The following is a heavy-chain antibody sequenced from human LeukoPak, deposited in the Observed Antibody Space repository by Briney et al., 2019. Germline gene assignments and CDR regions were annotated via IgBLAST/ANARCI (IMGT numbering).Heavy chain of an antibody. CDR1: GYTFTSYD. CDR3: ARDLAYDSSGYYYPPTY. J-gene: IGHJ4*02. V-gene: IGHV1-18*01. CDR2: ISAYNGNT. Sequence: ASVKVSCKASGYTFTSYDISWVRQAPGQGLEWMGWISAYNGNTNYAQKFQGRVTMTTDTSTSTAYMELRSLRSDDTAVYYCARDLAYDSSGYYYPPTYWGQGTLVTVSS. D-gene: IGHD3-22*01.